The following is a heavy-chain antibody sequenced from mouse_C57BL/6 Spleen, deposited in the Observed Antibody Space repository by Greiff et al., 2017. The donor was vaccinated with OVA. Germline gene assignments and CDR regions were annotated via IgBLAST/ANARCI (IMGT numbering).Heavy chain of an antibody. J-gene: IGHJ2*01. CDR1: GYAFSSYW. V-gene: IGHV1-80*01. Sequence: QVQLQQSGAELVKPGASVKISCKASGYAFSSYWMNWVKQRPGKGLEWIGQIYPGDGDTNYNGKFKGKATLTADKSSSTAYMQLSSLTSEDSAVYFCARSGDLLWPLDYWGQGTTLTVSS. CDR2: IYPGDGDT. CDR3: ARSGDLLWPLDY. D-gene: IGHD2-1*01.